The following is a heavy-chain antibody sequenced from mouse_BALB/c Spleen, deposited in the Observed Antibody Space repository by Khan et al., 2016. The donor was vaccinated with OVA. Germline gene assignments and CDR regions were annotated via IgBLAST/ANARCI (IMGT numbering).Heavy chain of an antibody. V-gene: IGHV3-2*02. D-gene: IGHD3-3*01. CDR1: GYSITSDYA. CDR2: ISYSGST. Sequence: QLEESGPGLVKPSQSLSLTCTVTGYSITSDYAWNWIRQFPGNKLEWMGYISYSGSTSYTPSLKSRISITRDTSKNQFFLQLNSVTTEDTATYSCTRGRAYWGQGTLVTVSA. CDR3: TRGRAY. J-gene: IGHJ3*01.